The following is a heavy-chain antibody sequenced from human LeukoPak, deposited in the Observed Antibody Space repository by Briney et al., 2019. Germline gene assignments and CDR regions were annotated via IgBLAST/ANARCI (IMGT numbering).Heavy chain of an antibody. D-gene: IGHD6-13*01. CDR1: GYTFTSYA. CDR3: ARGGASRYSSSFNWFDP. J-gene: IGHJ5*02. CDR2: INTNTGNP. V-gene: IGHV7-4-1*02. Sequence: GASVKVSCKASGYTFTSYAMNWVRQAPGQGLEWMGWINTNTGNPTYAQGFTGRFVFSLDTSVSTAYLQISSLKAEDTAVYYCARGGASRYSSSFNWFDPWGQGTLVTVSS.